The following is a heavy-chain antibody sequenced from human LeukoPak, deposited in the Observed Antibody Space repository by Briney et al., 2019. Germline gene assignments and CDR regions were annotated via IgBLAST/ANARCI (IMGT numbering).Heavy chain of an antibody. V-gene: IGHV3-30*03. Sequence: GGSLRLSCTTSGFIFSDYYMSWIRQAPGKGLEWVAVISYDGSNKYYADFVKGRFTISRGNSKNTLYLQMNSLRAEDTAVYYCARGTRIVVASLWGQGTLVTVSS. J-gene: IGHJ4*02. CDR1: GFIFSDYY. D-gene: IGHD2-15*01. CDR3: ARGTRIVVASL. CDR2: ISYDGSNK.